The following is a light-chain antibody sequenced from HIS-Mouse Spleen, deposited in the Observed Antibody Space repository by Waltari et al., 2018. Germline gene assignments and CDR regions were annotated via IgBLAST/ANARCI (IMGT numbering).Light chain of an antibody. CDR1: QSISSW. CDR3: QQYNSYIFT. J-gene: IGKJ3*01. CDR2: KAS. Sequence: DIQMTQSPSTLPASVGDRVTITCRASQSISSWLAWYQQKPGKAPKLLIYKASSLESGLPSRFSGSGSGTEFTLTISSLQPDDFATYYCQQYNSYIFTFGPGTKVDIK. V-gene: IGKV1-5*03.